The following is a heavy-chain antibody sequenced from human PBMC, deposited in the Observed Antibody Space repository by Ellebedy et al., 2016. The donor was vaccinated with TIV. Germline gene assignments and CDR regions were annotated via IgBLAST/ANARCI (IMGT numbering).Heavy chain of an antibody. Sequence: PGGSLRLSCAASGFTFSTYGMHWVRQAPGKGLEWVAVIWHDGSEKFYVDSVKGRFTIFRDNSESTVDLQMDSLRVEDTGTYYCARDSSDTSGYCIPHFDYWGQGILVTVSS. D-gene: IGHD3-22*01. CDR1: GFTFSTYG. V-gene: IGHV3-33*01. CDR2: IWHDGSEK. J-gene: IGHJ4*02. CDR3: ARDSSDTSGYCIPHFDY.